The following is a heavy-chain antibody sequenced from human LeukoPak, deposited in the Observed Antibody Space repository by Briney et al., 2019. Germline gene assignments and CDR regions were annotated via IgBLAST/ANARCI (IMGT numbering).Heavy chain of an antibody. CDR2: ISGSGGST. V-gene: IGHV3-23*01. J-gene: IGHJ4*02. CDR3: ARGGSSTSCLDY. Sequence: GGSLRLSCAASGFTFSSYAMSWVRQAPGKGLEWVSAISGSGGSTYYADSVKGRFTSSRDNSKNTLYLQMNSLRAEDTAVYYCARGGSSTSCLDYWGQGTLVTVSS. D-gene: IGHD2-2*01. CDR1: GFTFSSYA.